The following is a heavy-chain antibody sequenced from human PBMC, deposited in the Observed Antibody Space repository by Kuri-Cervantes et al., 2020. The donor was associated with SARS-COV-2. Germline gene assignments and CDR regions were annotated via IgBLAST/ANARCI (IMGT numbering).Heavy chain of an antibody. CDR2: IVVGSGNT. J-gene: IGHJ4*02. D-gene: IGHD3-3*01. V-gene: IGHV1-58*01. CDR1: GFTFTSSA. CDR3: ARSQIRVWSGYGHFDY. Sequence: SVKVSCKASGFTFTSSAVQWVRQARGQRLEWIGWIVVGSGNTNYAQKFQERVTITRDMSTSTAYMELSSLRSEDTAVYYCARSQIRVWSGYGHFDYWGQGTLVTVSS.